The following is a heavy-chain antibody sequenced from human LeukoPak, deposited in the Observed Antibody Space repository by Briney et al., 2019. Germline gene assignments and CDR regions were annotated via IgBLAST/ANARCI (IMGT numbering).Heavy chain of an antibody. V-gene: IGHV1-18*01. J-gene: IGHJ4*02. D-gene: IGHD6-6*01. CDR1: GYTFTSYS. CDR2: ISAQSGKT. CDR3: ATPREYSSSSTARGYYFDY. Sequence: ASVKVSCEAPGYTFTSYSISWVRQAPGQGLEWMGWISAQSGKTFYAQKFQGRVTMTTDTSTSTAYLELRSLRSDDTAVYYCATPREYSSSSTARGYYFDYWGQGTLVTVSS.